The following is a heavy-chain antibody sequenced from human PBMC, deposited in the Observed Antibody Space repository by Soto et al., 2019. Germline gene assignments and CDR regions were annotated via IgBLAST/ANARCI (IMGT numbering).Heavy chain of an antibody. D-gene: IGHD5-12*01. Sequence: GSLRLSCAASGFTFSSYAMSWVRQAPGKGLEWVSAISGSGGSTYYADSVKGRFTISRDNSKNTLYLQMNSLRAEDTAVYYCANDVWLQIRPPLAYWGQGTLVTVSS. J-gene: IGHJ4*02. CDR3: ANDVWLQIRPPLAY. CDR1: GFTFSSYA. CDR2: ISGSGGST. V-gene: IGHV3-23*01.